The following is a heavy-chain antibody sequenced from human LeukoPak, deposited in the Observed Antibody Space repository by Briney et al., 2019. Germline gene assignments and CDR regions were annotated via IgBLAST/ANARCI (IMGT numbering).Heavy chain of an antibody. CDR2: IGITSEYI. CDR3: TTDSSSWPFDY. V-gene: IGHV3-23*01. D-gene: IGHD6-13*01. Sequence: GGSLRLSCAASGFTITAYAMSWVRQSPGKGLEWVSGIGITSEYIHYADSVKGRFTISRDNSKNTVYLEMSSLRAEDTAVYYCTTDSSSWPFDYWGQGTLVTVSS. J-gene: IGHJ4*02. CDR1: GFTITAYA.